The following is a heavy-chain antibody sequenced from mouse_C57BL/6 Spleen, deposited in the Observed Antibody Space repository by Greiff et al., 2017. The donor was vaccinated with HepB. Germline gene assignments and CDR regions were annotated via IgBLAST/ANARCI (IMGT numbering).Heavy chain of an antibody. J-gene: IGHJ2*01. V-gene: IGHV1-18*01. Sequence: EVQRVESGPELVKPGASVKIPCKASGYTFTDYNMDWVKQSHGKSLEWIGDINPNNGGTIYNQKFKGKATLTVDKSSSTAYMELRSLTSEDTAVYYCARHRIDDGYFGYWGQGTTLTVSS. CDR1: GYTFTDYN. CDR3: ARHRIDDGYFGY. D-gene: IGHD2-3*01. CDR2: INPNNGGT.